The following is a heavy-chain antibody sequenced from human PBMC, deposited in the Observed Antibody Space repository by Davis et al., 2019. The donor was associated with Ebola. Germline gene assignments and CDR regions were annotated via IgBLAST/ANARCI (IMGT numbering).Heavy chain of an antibody. CDR3: VTENWYRFES. V-gene: IGHV3-72*01. D-gene: IGHD1/OR15-1a*01. Sequence: GSLRPSSAVSGLPFSYYFMDWVRLTPGKGLEWVGLSRNRENHYSTEYAASVRGRFTISRDDSKDSLDLQMNSLRIEDTAVYYCVTENWYRFESWGQGTLVTVSS. J-gene: IGHJ4*02. CDR2: SRNRENHYST. CDR1: GLPFSYYF.